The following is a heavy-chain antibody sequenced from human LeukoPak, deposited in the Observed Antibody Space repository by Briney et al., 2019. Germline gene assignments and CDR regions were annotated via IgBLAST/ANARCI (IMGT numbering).Heavy chain of an antibody. V-gene: IGHV3-23*01. D-gene: IGHD4-17*01. Sequence: LPGGSLRLSCAASGFTFSSYAMSWVRQAPGKGLEWVSAISGSGGSTYYADSVKGRFTISRDNSKNTLYLQMNSLRAEDTAVYYCAKNYGDYVYYYYYGMDVWGQGTTVTVSS. CDR3: AKNYGDYVYYYYYGMDV. J-gene: IGHJ6*02. CDR2: ISGSGGST. CDR1: GFTFSSYA.